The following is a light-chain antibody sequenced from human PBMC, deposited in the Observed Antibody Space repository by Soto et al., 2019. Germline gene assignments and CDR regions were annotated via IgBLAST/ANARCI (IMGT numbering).Light chain of an antibody. J-gene: IGLJ1*01. CDR3: CSYAGSYTYV. V-gene: IGLV2-11*01. CDR1: SSDVGGYNY. CDR2: DVS. Sequence: QSVLAQPRSVSGSPGQSVTISCTGTSSDVGGYNYVSWYQQHPGKAPKLMIYDVSRWPSGVPDRFSGSKSGNTASLTISGLQADDEADYYCCSYAGSYTYVFGTRTKVTVL.